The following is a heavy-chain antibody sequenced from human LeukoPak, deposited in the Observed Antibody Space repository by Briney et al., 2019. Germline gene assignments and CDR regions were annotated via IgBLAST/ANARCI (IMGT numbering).Heavy chain of an antibody. D-gene: IGHD5-18*01. Sequence: EASVKVSCKASGGTFSSYAISWVRQAPGQGLEWMGRIIPILGIANYAQKFQGRVTITADKSTSTAYMELSSLRSEDTAVYYCARDPAPPSYSYGYQYYYYGMDVWGQGTTVTVSS. V-gene: IGHV1-69*04. CDR3: ARDPAPPSYSYGYQYYYYGMDV. CDR1: GGTFSSYA. CDR2: IIPILGIA. J-gene: IGHJ6*02.